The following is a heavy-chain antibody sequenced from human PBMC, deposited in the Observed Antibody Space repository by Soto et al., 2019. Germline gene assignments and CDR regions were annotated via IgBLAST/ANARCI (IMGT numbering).Heavy chain of an antibody. Sequence: EVQLVESGGGLVQPGGSLRLSCEASGFTFSTYWMRWVRQAPGKGLEWVANIKQDGSEIYYVDSVKGRFTISRDNAKNSVYLQMNSLRAEDTAVYYCARLLWWWGYWGQGTLVTVSS. D-gene: IGHD2-21*01. CDR2: IKQDGSEI. CDR1: GFTFSTYW. V-gene: IGHV3-7*04. J-gene: IGHJ1*01. CDR3: ARLLWWWGY.